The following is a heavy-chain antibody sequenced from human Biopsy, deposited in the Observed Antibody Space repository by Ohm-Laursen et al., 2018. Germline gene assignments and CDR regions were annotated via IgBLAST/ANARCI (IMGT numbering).Heavy chain of an antibody. CDR1: RVTFSSYA. D-gene: IGHD1-14*01. V-gene: IGHV1-69*06. Sequence: SSVTVSCKSSRVTFSSYAVSWVRQAPGQGLEWMGGIIPMFGTTNYAQKFQGRLSITADKSTTAAYLELSGLRSEDTAVYYCASHVTYNFNGGLDYWGHGTLVTVSS. CDR3: ASHVTYNFNGGLDY. J-gene: IGHJ4*01. CDR2: IIPMFGTT.